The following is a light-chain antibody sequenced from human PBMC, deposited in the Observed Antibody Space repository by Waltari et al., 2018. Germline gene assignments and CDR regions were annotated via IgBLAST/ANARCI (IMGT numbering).Light chain of an antibody. V-gene: IGKV3-20*01. CDR2: DAS. CDR3: QHYGSSTWT. J-gene: IGKJ1*01. CDR1: QPVSSTY. Sequence: EIVLTQSPGTLSLSPGERATLSCRATQPVSSTYLAWYQQKPGQAPRLLLYDASSRATGIPDSFSGSGSGTVFTLIISRLEPEYFAVYYCQHYGSSTWTFGQGTKVEIK.